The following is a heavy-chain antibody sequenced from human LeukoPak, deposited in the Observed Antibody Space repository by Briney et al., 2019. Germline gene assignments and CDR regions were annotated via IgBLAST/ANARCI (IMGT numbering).Heavy chain of an antibody. D-gene: IGHD2-15*01. CDR1: GGSISSGSYY. V-gene: IGHV4-61*02. J-gene: IGHJ4*02. Sequence: PSQTLSLTCTVSGGSISSGSYYWSWIRQPAGKGLEWIGRVYTSGSTSYNPSLKSRVTISIDTSKNQFSLKLSSVTAADTAVYYCARAYRSGYCSGGSCLQDYFDYWGQGTLVTVSS. CDR2: VYTSGST. CDR3: ARAYRSGYCSGGSCLQDYFDY.